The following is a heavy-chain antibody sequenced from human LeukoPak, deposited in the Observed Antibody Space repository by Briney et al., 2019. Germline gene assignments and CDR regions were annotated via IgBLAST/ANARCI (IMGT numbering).Heavy chain of an antibody. D-gene: IGHD1-14*01. V-gene: IGHV3-21*01. J-gene: IGHJ6*03. CDR2: ISSSSSYI. Sequence: GGSLRLSCAASGFTFSSYSMNWVRQAPGKGLEGVSSISSSSSYIYYADSVKGRFTISRYNAKNSLYLQMNSLRAEDTAVYYCARIGNYYYYMDVWGKGTTVTVSS. CDR3: ARIGNYYYYMDV. CDR1: GFTFSSYS.